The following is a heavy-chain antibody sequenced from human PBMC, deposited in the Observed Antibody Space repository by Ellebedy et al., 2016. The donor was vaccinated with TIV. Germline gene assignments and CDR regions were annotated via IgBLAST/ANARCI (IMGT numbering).Heavy chain of an antibody. J-gene: IGHJ2*01. CDR2: INPNSGGT. CDR3: ARGSYRVDTVRMKTVKTIWDWYFDL. D-gene: IGHD5-18*01. Sequence: ASVKVSXKASGYTFTGYYMHWVRQAPGQGLEWMGWINPNSGGTNYAQKFQGWVTMTRDTSISTAYMELSRLRSDDTAVYYCARGSYRVDTVRMKTVKTIWDWYFDLWGRGTLVTVSS. CDR1: GYTFTGYY. V-gene: IGHV1-2*04.